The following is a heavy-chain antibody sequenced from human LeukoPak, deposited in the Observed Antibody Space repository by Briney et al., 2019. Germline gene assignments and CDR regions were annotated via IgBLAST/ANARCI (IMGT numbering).Heavy chain of an antibody. J-gene: IGHJ4*02. CDR2: INPNGGGT. CDR3: ARERKITSFGVACDY. V-gene: IGHV1-2*06. CDR1: GGTFSSYA. D-gene: IGHD3-3*01. Sequence: ASVKVSCKASGGTFSSYAISWVRQAPGQGLEWMGRINPNGGGTNYAQRLQGRVTMTSDTSISTAYMELSSLRSDDTAVYYCARERKITSFGVACDYWGQGTLVTVSS.